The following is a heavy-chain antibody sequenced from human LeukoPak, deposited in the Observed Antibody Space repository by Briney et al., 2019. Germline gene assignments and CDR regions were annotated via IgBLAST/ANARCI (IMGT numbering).Heavy chain of an antibody. CDR1: GFTFSSYA. J-gene: IGHJ4*02. CDR2: ISGSGGST. CDR3: AKSPYSSSSGLLDY. Sequence: GGSLRLSCAASGFTFSSYAMSWVRQAPGKGLEWVSAISGSGGSTYYADSVKGRFTISRDNSKNTLYLQVNSLRAEDTAVYYCAKSPYSSSSGLLDYWGQGTLVTVSS. D-gene: IGHD6-6*01. V-gene: IGHV3-23*01.